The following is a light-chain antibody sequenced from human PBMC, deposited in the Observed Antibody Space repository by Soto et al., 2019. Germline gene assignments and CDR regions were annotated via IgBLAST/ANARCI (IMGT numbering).Light chain of an antibody. Sequence: QLVLTQSPSASASLGASVKLTCTLSSEHSNYAIAWYQQQPEKGPRYLMKLATDGSHTKGDGIPDRFSGSSSGAERYLTISSLQSEDEADYSCQVWDSSSDHSVFGGGTKLTVL. J-gene: IGLJ2*01. CDR2: LATDGSH. CDR3: QVWDSSSDHSV. V-gene: IGLV4-69*01. CDR1: SEHSNYA.